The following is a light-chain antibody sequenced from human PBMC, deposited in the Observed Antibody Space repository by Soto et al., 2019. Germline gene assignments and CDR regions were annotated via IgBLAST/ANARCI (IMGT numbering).Light chain of an antibody. CDR2: KAS. V-gene: IGKV1-5*03. CDR3: QHYNSYSEA. Sequence: DIQMCHSLSTLSGSVGDRVTITCRASQTISSWLAWYQQKPGKAPKLLIYKASTLKSGVPSRFSGSGSGTEFTLTISSLQPDDFATYYCQHYNSYSEAFGQGTKVDIK. J-gene: IGKJ1*01. CDR1: QTISSW.